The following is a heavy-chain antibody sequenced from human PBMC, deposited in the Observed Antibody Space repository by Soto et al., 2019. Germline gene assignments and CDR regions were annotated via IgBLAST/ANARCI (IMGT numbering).Heavy chain of an antibody. J-gene: IGHJ4*02. D-gene: IGHD5-12*01. CDR1: GFTFSQYC. V-gene: IGHV3-74*01. CDR3: TRDPGNSGHDWRFDY. Sequence: EVQLVESGGRLVRPGGSLRLSCTVSGFTFSQYCMHWVRQAPGQGPVWLSRVCGDGSGASYADSVKGRFTASRDNAENTLYLQMNSLIAEDTALYYCTRDPGNSGHDWRFDYWGQGSLVTVSS. CDR2: VCGDGSGA.